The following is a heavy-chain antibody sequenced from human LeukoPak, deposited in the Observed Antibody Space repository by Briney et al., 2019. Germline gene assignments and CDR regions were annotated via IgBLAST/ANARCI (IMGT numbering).Heavy chain of an antibody. Sequence: PSETLSLTCTVSGGSISSSSYYWGWIRQPPGKGLEWIGSIYYSGSTYYNPSLKSRVTISVDTSKNQFSLKLSSVTAADTAVYYCARVLRLTTVTTLMSAFDIWGQGTMVTVSS. CDR3: ARVLRLTTVTTLMSAFDI. CDR2: IYYSGST. J-gene: IGHJ3*02. V-gene: IGHV4-39*07. D-gene: IGHD4-17*01. CDR1: GGSISSSSYY.